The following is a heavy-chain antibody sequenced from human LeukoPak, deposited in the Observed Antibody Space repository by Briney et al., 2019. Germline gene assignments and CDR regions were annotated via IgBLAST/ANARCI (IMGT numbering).Heavy chain of an antibody. Sequence: PGGSLRLSCAASGFTVSSNYMSWVRQAPGKGLEWVSVIYSGGSTYYADSVKGRFTISRGNSKNTLYLQMNSLRAEDTAVYYCARDIVVVPAARDYWGQGTLVTVSS. D-gene: IGHD2-2*01. CDR3: ARDIVVVPAARDY. J-gene: IGHJ4*02. V-gene: IGHV3-66*02. CDR1: GFTVSSNY. CDR2: IYSGGST.